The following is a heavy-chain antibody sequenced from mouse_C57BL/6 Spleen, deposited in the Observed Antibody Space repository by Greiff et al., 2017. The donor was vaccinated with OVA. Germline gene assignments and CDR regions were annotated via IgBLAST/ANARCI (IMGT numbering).Heavy chain of an antibody. CDR1: GYTFTDYY. CDR2: IYPGSGNT. J-gene: IGHJ4*01. CDR3: ARTEYYAMDY. V-gene: IGHV1-76*01. Sequence: QVQLQQSGAELVRPGASVKLSCKASGYTFTDYYINWVKQRPGQGLEWIARIYPGSGNTYYNEKFKGKATLTAEKSSSTAYMQLSSLTSEDTAVYVCARTEYYAMDYWGKGTSVTVSS.